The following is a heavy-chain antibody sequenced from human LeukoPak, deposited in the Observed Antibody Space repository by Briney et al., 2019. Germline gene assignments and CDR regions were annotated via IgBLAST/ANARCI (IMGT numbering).Heavy chain of an antibody. CDR1: GFTFSSYA. CDR2: ISYDGSNK. J-gene: IGHJ4*02. V-gene: IGHV3-30*04. CDR3: ARDHYDSSGYDY. D-gene: IGHD3-22*01. Sequence: GGSLRLSCAASGFTFSSYAMHWVRQAPGKGLEWVAVISYDGSNKYYADSVKGRFTISRDNSKNTLYLKMNSLRAEDTAVYYCARDHYDSSGYDYWGQGTLVTVSS.